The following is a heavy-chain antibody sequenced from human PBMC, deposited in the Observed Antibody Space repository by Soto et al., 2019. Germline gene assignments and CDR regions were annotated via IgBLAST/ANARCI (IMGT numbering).Heavy chain of an antibody. Sequence: XETLSLTCTVSSYSISSYYWSWIRQPPGKRLEWIGYISYSGSTDYNPSLKSRVTISGDTSKNQFSLKVSSVTAADTAVYYCARGTSWQLPFDYWGQGTLVTVSS. V-gene: IGHV4-59*01. CDR1: SYSISSYY. CDR3: ARGTSWQLPFDY. CDR2: ISYSGST. D-gene: IGHD6-13*01. J-gene: IGHJ4*02.